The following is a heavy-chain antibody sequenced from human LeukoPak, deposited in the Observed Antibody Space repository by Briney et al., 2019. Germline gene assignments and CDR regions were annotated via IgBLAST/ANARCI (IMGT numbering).Heavy chain of an antibody. D-gene: IGHD3-3*01. Sequence: GASVKVSCKASGYTFTSYDINWVRQATGQGLEWMGWMNPNSGNTGYAQKFQGRVTMTRNTSISTAYMELSSLRSEDTAVYYCVRDQAFYDFWSGYYTGDSDYWGQGTLVTVSS. J-gene: IGHJ4*02. CDR2: MNPNSGNT. CDR1: GYTFTSYD. CDR3: VRDQAFYDFWSGYYTGDSDY. V-gene: IGHV1-8*01.